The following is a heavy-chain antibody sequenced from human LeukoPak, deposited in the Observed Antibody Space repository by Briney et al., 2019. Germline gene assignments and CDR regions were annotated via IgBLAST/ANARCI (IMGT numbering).Heavy chain of an antibody. CDR2: MNPNSGNT. V-gene: IGHV1-8*03. CDR3: ARVPVAATYFDY. Sequence: GASVKVSCKASGYTFTSYDINWVRQATGQGLEWMGWMNPNSGNTGYAQKFQGRVTITTDTSISTAYMELSRLRSDDTAVYYCARVPVAATYFDYWGQGTLVTVSS. CDR1: GYTFTSYD. D-gene: IGHD2-15*01. J-gene: IGHJ4*02.